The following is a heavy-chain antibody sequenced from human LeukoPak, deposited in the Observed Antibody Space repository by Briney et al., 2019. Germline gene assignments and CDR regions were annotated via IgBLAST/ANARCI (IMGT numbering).Heavy chain of an antibody. CDR3: ARDRWSSSDY. CDR1: GGSISSGGYY. Sequence: TSETLSLSCTVSGGSISSGGYYWSWVRQAPGKGLEWVSYISSSSSTIYYADSVKGRFTISRDNAKNSLYLQMNSLRAEDTAVYYCARDRWSSSDYWGQGTLVTVSS. D-gene: IGHD6-6*01. V-gene: IGHV3-48*01. CDR2: ISSSSSTI. J-gene: IGHJ4*02.